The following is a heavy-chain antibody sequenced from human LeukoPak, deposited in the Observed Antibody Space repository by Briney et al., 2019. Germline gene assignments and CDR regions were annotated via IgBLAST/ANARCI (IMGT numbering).Heavy chain of an antibody. V-gene: IGHV4-38-2*01. Sequence: PSETLSLTCAVSGYSISNAYYWGWIRQPPGKVLEWIASIYHSGSTYYNPSLKSRVTISVDTSKNQFSLNLNSVTAAATAVYYCVRHPRYSTGWAIDYWGQGTLVTVSS. CDR2: IYHSGST. CDR1: GYSISNAYY. CDR3: VRHPRYSTGWAIDY. D-gene: IGHD6-19*01. J-gene: IGHJ4*02.